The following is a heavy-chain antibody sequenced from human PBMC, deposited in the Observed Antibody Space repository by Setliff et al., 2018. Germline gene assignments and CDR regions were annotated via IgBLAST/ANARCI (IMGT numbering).Heavy chain of an antibody. Sequence: GGSLRLSCAASGFTFSNYYMTWIRQAPGKGLEWISYIHDSGNPTYYADSVKGRFTVSRDNAKNSLYLQMTSLRAEDTAIYYCARTTGYRLEGDFDYWGQGALVTVSS. CDR2: IHDSGNPT. D-gene: IGHD2-21*01. J-gene: IGHJ4*02. V-gene: IGHV3-11*01. CDR3: ARTTGYRLEGDFDY. CDR1: GFTFSNYY.